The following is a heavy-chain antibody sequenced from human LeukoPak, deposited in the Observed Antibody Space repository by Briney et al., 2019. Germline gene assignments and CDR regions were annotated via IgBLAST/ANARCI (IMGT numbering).Heavy chain of an antibody. J-gene: IGHJ4*02. D-gene: IGHD1-26*01. Sequence: GGSLRLSCAASGFIFSNCSMNWVRQAPGKGLEWISVIYSGGSTYYADSVQGRFTISRDISKNTLYLQMISLRAEDTAMYYCARVRGNYYPFDYWGQGTLVTVSS. CDR3: ARVRGNYYPFDY. CDR2: IYSGGST. CDR1: GFIFSNCS. V-gene: IGHV3-53*01.